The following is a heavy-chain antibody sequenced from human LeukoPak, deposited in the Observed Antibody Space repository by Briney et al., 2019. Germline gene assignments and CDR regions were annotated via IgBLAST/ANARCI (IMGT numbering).Heavy chain of an antibody. J-gene: IGHJ4*02. CDR3: AKDRRWLQSPLDY. CDR2: IWYDGSSK. V-gene: IGHV3-33*06. Sequence: GGSLRLSCAASGFTFSSYGMHWVRQAPGKGLEWVAVIWYDGSSKYYADSVKGRFTISRDNSKNTLYLQMNSLRAEDTAVYYCAKDRRWLQSPLDYWGQGTLVTVSS. CDR1: GFTFSSYG. D-gene: IGHD5-24*01.